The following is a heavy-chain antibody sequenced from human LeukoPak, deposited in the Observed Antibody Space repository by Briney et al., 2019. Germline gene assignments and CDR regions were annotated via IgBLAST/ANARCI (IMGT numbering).Heavy chain of an antibody. Sequence: GRSLRLSCAASGFTFSDYAMHWVRQAPGKGLEWVAVISKDGSDKYYPGSVRGRFTISKDNSKNTIYLQMDSLRAEDTAIYYCARDYWWNYDYWGQGTLVTVSS. CDR1: GFTFSDYA. CDR3: ARDYWWNYDY. J-gene: IGHJ4*02. V-gene: IGHV3-30-3*01. D-gene: IGHD1-7*01. CDR2: ISKDGSDK.